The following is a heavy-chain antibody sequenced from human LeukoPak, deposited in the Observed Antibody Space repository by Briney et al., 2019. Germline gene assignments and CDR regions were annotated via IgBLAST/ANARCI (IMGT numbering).Heavy chain of an antibody. V-gene: IGHV4-39*07. CDR3: ARVHVNSGYYFGDAFDI. Sequence: SETLSLTCTVPGGSISSSSYYWGWIRQTPGKGLEWIGSIYYSGSTYYNPSLKSRVTISVDTSKNQFSLKLSSVTAADTAIYYCARVHVNSGYYFGDAFDIWGQGTMVTVSS. CDR2: IYYSGST. D-gene: IGHD3-22*01. CDR1: GGSISSSSYY. J-gene: IGHJ3*02.